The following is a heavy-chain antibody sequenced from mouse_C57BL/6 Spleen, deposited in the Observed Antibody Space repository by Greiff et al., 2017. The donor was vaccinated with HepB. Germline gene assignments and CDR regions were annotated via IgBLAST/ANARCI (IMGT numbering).Heavy chain of an antibody. J-gene: IGHJ1*03. CDR3: ARDVANYWYFDV. CDR1: GFTFSDYY. V-gene: IGHV5-16*01. Sequence: EVKVVESEGGLVQPGSSMKLSCTASGFTFSDYYMAWVRQVPEKGLEWVANINYDGSSTYYLDSLKSRFIISRDNAKNILYLQMSSLKSEDTATYYCARDVANYWYFDVWGTGTTVTVSS. CDR2: INYDGSST.